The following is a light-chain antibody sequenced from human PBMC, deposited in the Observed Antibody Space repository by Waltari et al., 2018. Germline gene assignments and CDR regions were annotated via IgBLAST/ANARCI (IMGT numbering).Light chain of an antibody. V-gene: IGLV8-61*01. CDR3: VLYMGSGISV. CDR2: STN. J-gene: IGLJ3*02. Sequence: QTVVTQEPSFSLSPGRTVPLPCCLSSGSVATNYYPSWYQQTPGQAPRTLIYSTNTRSSGVPDRFSGSILGNKAALTITGAQADDESDYYCVLYMGSGISVFGGGTKLTVL. CDR1: SGSVATNYY.